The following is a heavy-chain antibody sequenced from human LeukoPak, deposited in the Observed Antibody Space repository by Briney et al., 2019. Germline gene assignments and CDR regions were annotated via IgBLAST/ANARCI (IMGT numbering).Heavy chain of an antibody. J-gene: IGHJ4*02. CDR1: GYTFTSYD. V-gene: IGHV1-8*01. Sequence: ASVKVSCKASGYTFTSYDINWVRQATGQGLEWMGWMNPNSGNTGYAQKFQGRVTMTRNTSISTAYMELSSLRSEDTAVYYCARGDSGYDDFDYWDQGTLVTVSS. CDR2: MNPNSGNT. D-gene: IGHD5-12*01. CDR3: ARGDSGYDDFDY.